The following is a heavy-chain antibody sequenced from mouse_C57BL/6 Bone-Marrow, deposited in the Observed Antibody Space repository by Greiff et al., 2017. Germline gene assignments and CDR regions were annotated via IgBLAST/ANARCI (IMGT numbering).Heavy chain of an antibody. Sequence: QVQLKQPGAELVKPGASVKLSCKASGYTFTSYWMQWVKQRPGPGLEWIGEIDPSDSYTNYNQKFKGKATLTVDTSSSTACMQLSSLTSEDSAVFYCERQEVRRGVAYWGQGTLVTVSA. V-gene: IGHV1-50*01. J-gene: IGHJ3*01. CDR3: ERQEVRRGVAY. CDR1: GYTFTSYW. CDR2: IDPSDSYT.